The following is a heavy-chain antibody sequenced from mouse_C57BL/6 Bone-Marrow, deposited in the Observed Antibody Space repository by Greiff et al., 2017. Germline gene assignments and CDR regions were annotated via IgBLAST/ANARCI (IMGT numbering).Heavy chain of an antibody. CDR3: ARATTVGNFDY. D-gene: IGHD1-1*01. V-gene: IGHV1-72*01. Sequence: VQVVESGAELVKPGASVKLSCKASGYTFTSCWMHWVKQRPGRGLEWIGRIDPNSGGTKYNEKFKSKDTLTGDKPSSTAYMQLSSLTSEDSAVYYCARATTVGNFDYWGQGTTLTVSS. CDR1: GYTFTSCW. CDR2: IDPNSGGT. J-gene: IGHJ2*01.